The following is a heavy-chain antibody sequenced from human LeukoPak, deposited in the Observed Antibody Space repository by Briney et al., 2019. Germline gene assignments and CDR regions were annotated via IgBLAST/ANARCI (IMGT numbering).Heavy chain of an antibody. D-gene: IGHD6-19*01. J-gene: IGHJ4*02. CDR3: ARGRGIAVDY. V-gene: IGHV4-59*01. Sequence: SETLSLTCTVSGGSISSYYWSWIRQPPGKGLEWIGYIYYSGSTNYNPSLKSRVTISVDTSKNQFSLKLSSVTAADTAVYYCARGRGIAVDYWGQGTLVTVSS. CDR1: GGSISSYY. CDR2: IYYSGST.